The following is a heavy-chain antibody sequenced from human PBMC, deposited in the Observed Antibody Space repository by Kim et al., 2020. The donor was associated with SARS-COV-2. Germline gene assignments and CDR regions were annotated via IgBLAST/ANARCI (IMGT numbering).Heavy chain of an antibody. CDR1: GFTFSSYG. CDR2: ISYDGSNK. D-gene: IGHD3-10*01. Sequence: GGSLRLSCAASGFTFSSYGMHWVRQAPGKGLEWVAFISYDGSNKYYADSVKGRFTISRDNSKNTRYLQMNSLRAEDTAVYYCAKDSVVRGVKGIDYWGQGTLVTVSS. CDR3: AKDSVVRGVKGIDY. V-gene: IGHV3-30*18. J-gene: IGHJ4*02.